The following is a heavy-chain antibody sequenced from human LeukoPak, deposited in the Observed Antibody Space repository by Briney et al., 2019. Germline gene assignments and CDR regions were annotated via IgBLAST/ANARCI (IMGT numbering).Heavy chain of an antibody. V-gene: IGHV3-15*01. CDR1: GFTFSNAW. J-gene: IGHJ4*02. CDR3: TTEVGATPFDY. Sequence: NPGGSLRLSCAASGFTFSNAWMSWVRQAPGKGLEWVGRIKSKTDGGTTDYAAPVKGRFTISRDDSKNTLYLQMSSLKTEDTAVYYCTTEVGATPFDYWGQGTLVTVSS. CDR2: IKSKTDGGTT. D-gene: IGHD1-26*01.